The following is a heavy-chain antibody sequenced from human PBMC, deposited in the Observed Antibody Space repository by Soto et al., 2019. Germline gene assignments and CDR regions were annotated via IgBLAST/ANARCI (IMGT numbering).Heavy chain of an antibody. CDR3: ARDFAYFDS. J-gene: IGHJ4*02. V-gene: IGHV4-61*01. Sequence: QVQLQESGPGLVKPSETLSLTCTVSGGSFKSGSYSWSWIRQPPGQGLEWIGYVYHTGRTSYNPPPKGRVSISMDTSKNQFSLNLDSVTAADTAVYICARDFAYFDSWGQGTLVTVSS. D-gene: IGHD3-3*01. CDR1: GGSFKSGSYS. CDR2: VYHTGRT.